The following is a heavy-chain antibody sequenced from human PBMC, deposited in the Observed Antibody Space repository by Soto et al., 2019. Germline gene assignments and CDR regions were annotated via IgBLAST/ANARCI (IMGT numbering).Heavy chain of an antibody. CDR3: ATEGPNGYSSDCIET. J-gene: IGHJ5*02. Sequence: GGSLSLSCLASGFSLSNSGMFWVRQAPGKGLEWISYISRSHSAIYYADSVKGRFTISRENAQNSISLKMNCVTDEDRAVYYCATEGPNGYSSDCIETWGQGVPVTVYS. CDR1: GFSLSNSG. CDR2: ISRSHSAI. D-gene: IGHD5-18*01. V-gene: IGHV3-48*02.